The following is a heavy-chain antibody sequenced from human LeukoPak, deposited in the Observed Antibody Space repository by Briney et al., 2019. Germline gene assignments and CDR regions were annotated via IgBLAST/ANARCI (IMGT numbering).Heavy chain of an antibody. J-gene: IGHJ4*02. V-gene: IGHV4-59*06. Sequence: SETLSLTCTVSGGSISIYYWSWIRQHPGKGLEWIGYIYYSGSTYYNPSLKSRVTISVDTSKNQFSLKLSSVTAADTAVYYCARDSSGYYFPEWGQGTLVTVPS. CDR3: ARDSSGYYFPE. D-gene: IGHD3-22*01. CDR1: GGSISIYY. CDR2: IYYSGST.